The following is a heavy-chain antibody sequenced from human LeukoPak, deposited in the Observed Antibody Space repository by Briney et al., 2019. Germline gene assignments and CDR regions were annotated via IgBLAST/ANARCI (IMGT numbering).Heavy chain of an antibody. V-gene: IGHV5-51*01. CDR2: IYPGDSDT. J-gene: IGHJ3*02. CDR3: ARHDNGGMVRGLIPADAFDI. D-gene: IGHD3-10*01. CDR1: GYSFTNYW. Sequence: GESLKISCKGSGYSFTNYWIGWVRPMPGKGLEWMGIIYPGDSDTRYSPSFQCQVTISADKSISTAYLQWSSLKASDTAMYYCARHDNGGMVRGLIPADAFDIWGQGTMVTVSS.